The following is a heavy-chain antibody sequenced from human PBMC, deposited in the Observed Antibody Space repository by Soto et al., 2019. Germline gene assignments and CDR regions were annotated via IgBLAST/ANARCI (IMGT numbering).Heavy chain of an antibody. CDR3: ASLLDPGDYYYYMDV. Sequence: SETLSLTCTVSGGSISSGGYYWSWIRQHPGKGLEWIGYIYYSGSTYYNPSLKSRVTISVDTSKNQFSLKLSSVTAADTAVYYCASLLDPGDYYYYMDVWGKGTTVTVSS. D-gene: IGHD3-3*02. J-gene: IGHJ6*03. CDR2: IYYSGST. V-gene: IGHV4-31*03. CDR1: GGSISSGGYY.